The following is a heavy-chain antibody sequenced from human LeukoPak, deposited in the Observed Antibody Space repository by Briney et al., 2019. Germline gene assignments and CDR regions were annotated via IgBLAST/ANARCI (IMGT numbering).Heavy chain of an antibody. D-gene: IGHD3-10*01. V-gene: IGHV1-69*06. CDR2: IIPIFGTA. Sequence: ASVKVSCKASGGTFSSYAISWVRQAPGQGLKWMGGIIPIFGTANYAQKFQGRVTITADKSTSTAYMELSSLRSEDTAVYYCARGHITMVRGVEGMDVWGKGTTVAVSS. CDR1: GGTFSSYA. J-gene: IGHJ6*04. CDR3: ARGHITMVRGVEGMDV.